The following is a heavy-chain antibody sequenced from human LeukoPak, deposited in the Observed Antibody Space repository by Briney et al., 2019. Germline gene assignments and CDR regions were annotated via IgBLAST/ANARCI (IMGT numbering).Heavy chain of an antibody. V-gene: IGHV1-2*02. CDR3: ARGYSSGWYRARDWFDP. J-gene: IGHJ5*02. CDR2: INPNSGGT. Sequence: GASVKVSCKASGYTFTGYYMHWVRQAPGQGLEWMGWINPNSGGTNYAQKFQGRVTMTRDTSISTAYMELSRLRSDDTAVYYCARGYSSGWYRARDWFDPWGQGTLVTVSS. D-gene: IGHD6-19*01. CDR1: GYTFTGYY.